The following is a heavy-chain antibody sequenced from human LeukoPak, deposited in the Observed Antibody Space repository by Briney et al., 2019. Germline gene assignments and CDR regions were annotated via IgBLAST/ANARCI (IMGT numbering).Heavy chain of an antibody. Sequence: GGSLRLPCAASGFTFSSYGMHWVRQAPGKGLEWVAVISYDGSNKYYADSVKGRFTISRDNSKNTLYLQMNSLRAEDTAVYYCAKDTGYSSGWSGHDYWGQGTLVTVSS. V-gene: IGHV3-30*18. CDR3: AKDTGYSSGWSGHDY. D-gene: IGHD6-19*01. CDR1: GFTFSSYG. CDR2: ISYDGSNK. J-gene: IGHJ4*02.